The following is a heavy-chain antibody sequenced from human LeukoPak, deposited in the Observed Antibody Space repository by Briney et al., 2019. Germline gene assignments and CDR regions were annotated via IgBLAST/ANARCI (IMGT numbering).Heavy chain of an antibody. CDR1: GYTFTGYY. D-gene: IGHD3-10*01. Sequence: ASVKVSCKASGYTFTGYYMHWVRQAPGQGLEWMGWINPNSGGTNYAQKFQGRVTMTRDTSISTAYMELSRLRSDDTAVYYCARDLEGIMVRGVITYYYYYMDVWGKGTTVTVSS. CDR2: INPNSGGT. J-gene: IGHJ6*03. V-gene: IGHV1-2*02. CDR3: ARDLEGIMVRGVITYYYYYMDV.